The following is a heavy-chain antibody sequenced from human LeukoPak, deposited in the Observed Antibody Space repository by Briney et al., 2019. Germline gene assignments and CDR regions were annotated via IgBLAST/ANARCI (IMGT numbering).Heavy chain of an antibody. Sequence: SETLSLTCTVSGYSISSGYYWGWIRQPPGKGLEWIGIIYYSGSTYYNPSLKSRVTISVDTSKNQFSLKLSSVTAADTAVYYCARHMRNSGSYSPFDYWGQGTLVTVSS. CDR1: GYSISSGYY. D-gene: IGHD1-26*01. J-gene: IGHJ4*02. V-gene: IGHV4-38-2*02. CDR2: IYYSGST. CDR3: ARHMRNSGSYSPFDY.